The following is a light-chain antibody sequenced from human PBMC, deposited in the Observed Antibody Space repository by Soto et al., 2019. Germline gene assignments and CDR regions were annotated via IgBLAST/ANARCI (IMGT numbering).Light chain of an antibody. Sequence: EIVLTQSPGTLSLSPGQRATLSCRASQSVNSNYLAWYQQKPGQAPRLLIYGASSRATDIPDRFSGSGSGTDFTLTISRLEPEDFAVYSCQQYGSSVWTFGQGTKVEIK. CDR3: QQYGSSVWT. CDR1: QSVNSNY. CDR2: GAS. J-gene: IGKJ1*01. V-gene: IGKV3-20*01.